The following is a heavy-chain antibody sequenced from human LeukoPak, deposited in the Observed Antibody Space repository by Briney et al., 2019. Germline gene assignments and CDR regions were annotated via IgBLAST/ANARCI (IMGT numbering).Heavy chain of an antibody. D-gene: IGHD4-23*01. J-gene: IGHJ4*02. CDR2: VYSVGST. Sequence: GGFLRLSCAASGFTVSSNFMSWGRQAPGKGLEWVSVVYSVGSTYYANSVKGRFTISRDNSKNTLDLQMNSLRAEDTAVYYCARDRDYGGFDYWGQGTLVTVSS. CDR3: ARDRDYGGFDY. V-gene: IGHV3-53*01. CDR1: GFTVSSNF.